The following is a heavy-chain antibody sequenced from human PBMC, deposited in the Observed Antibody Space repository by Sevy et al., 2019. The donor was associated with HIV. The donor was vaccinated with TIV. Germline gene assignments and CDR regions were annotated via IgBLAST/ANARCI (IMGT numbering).Heavy chain of an antibody. CDR1: GYTFTSYD. Sequence: ASVKVSCKASGYTFTSYDINWVRQATGQGLEWMGWMNPNSGNTGYAQKFQGRVTMTRNTSISTAHMELSSLRSEDTAVYYCARGEDCSGGSCYYYGMDVWGQGTTVTVSS. CDR2: MNPNSGNT. V-gene: IGHV1-8*01. J-gene: IGHJ6*02. CDR3: ARGEDCSGGSCYYYGMDV. D-gene: IGHD2-15*01.